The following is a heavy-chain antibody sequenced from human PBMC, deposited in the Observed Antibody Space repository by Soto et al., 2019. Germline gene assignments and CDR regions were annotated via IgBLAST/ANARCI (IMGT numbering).Heavy chain of an antibody. D-gene: IGHD6-13*01. Sequence: SETLSLTCTVSGGSITSYYWSWIRQPPGKGLEWIGYISYSGSTNYNPSLKSRVSISVDTSKNQFSLRLSSVTAADTAVYYCARQVAAAGMNYYYGMVVWGQGTTVTVSS. CDR1: GGSITSYY. V-gene: IGHV4-59*08. CDR3: ARQVAAAGMNYYYGMVV. CDR2: ISYSGST. J-gene: IGHJ6*02.